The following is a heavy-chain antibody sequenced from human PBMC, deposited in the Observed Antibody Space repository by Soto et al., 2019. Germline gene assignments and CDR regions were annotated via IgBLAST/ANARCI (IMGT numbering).Heavy chain of an antibody. CDR1: GFTFSYYW. CDR2: IHSDGSST. V-gene: IGHV3-74*01. D-gene: IGHD1-26*01. J-gene: IGHJ3*02. Sequence: EVQLVESGGGLVQPGESLRLSCVASGFTFSYYWMHWVRQGPGKGLVWVSRIHSDGSSTTYADSVKGRFTISRDNAKNTLYLQMNSLRAEGTAVYYCARGDRGAFDIWGQGTVFTVSS. CDR3: ARGDRGAFDI.